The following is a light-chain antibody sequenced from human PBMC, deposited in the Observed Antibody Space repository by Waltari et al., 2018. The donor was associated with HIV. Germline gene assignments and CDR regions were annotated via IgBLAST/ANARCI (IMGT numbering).Light chain of an antibody. Sequence: QSELTQSPSASGTPGQRITISCSGRSSNIERTYVYWYKQFPGATPKVLIYKDNERPSGVPDRISGSKSGTSASLLISGLRSDDEADYYCAVWDESLDGWLFGGGTKLTVL. CDR2: KDN. J-gene: IGLJ3*02. CDR3: AVWDESLDGWL. CDR1: SSNIERTY. V-gene: IGLV1-47*01.